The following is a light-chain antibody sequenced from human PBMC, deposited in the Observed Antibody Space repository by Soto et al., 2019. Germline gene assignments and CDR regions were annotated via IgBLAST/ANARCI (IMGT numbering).Light chain of an antibody. V-gene: IGKV1-5*01. J-gene: IGKJ1*01. CDR2: DAS. CDR3: QQYNSNSPWT. Sequence: DIQMTQSPSTLSASVGDRVTITCRASQSISSWLAGYQQKPGKAPKLLIYDASRLESGVPSRFSGSGAGTEFTLTISSLQPDDFATYYGQQYNSNSPWTFGQGTKGESK. CDR1: QSISSW.